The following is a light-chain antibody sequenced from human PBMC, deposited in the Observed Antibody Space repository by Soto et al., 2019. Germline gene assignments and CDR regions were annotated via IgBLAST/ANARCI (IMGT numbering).Light chain of an antibody. Sequence: QSALTQPASVSGSPGQSITISRTGTSSDVGAYNYVSWYQQHSGKAPKLIIYEVTNRPSGVSNRFSASKSGNTASLTIFGLQAEDEADYYCSSYTSSSSWVFGGGTKLTVL. CDR2: EVT. CDR3: SSYTSSSSWV. V-gene: IGLV2-14*01. CDR1: SSDVGAYNY. J-gene: IGLJ3*02.